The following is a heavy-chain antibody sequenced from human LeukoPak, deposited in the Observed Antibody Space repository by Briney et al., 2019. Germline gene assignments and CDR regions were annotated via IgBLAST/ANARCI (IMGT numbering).Heavy chain of an antibody. J-gene: IGHJ4*02. Sequence: LETLSLTXTVSGGSISGYYWSWIRQPPGKGLEWIGYIYYSGSTNYNPSLKSRVTISVDTSKNQFSLKLSSVTAADTAVYYCARDYYDGVFDYWGQGTLVTVSS. CDR2: IYYSGST. D-gene: IGHD3-22*01. CDR1: GGSISGYY. V-gene: IGHV4-59*01. CDR3: ARDYYDGVFDY.